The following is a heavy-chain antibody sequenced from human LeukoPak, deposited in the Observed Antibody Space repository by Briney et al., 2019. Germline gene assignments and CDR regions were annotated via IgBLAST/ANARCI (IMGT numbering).Heavy chain of an antibody. V-gene: IGHV1-2*02. J-gene: IGHJ6*03. Sequence: GASVKVSCKASGYTFTGYYMHWVRQAPGQGLEWMGWINPNSGGTNYVQKFQGRVTMTRDTSITTAYMELSRLRSDDTAVYYCARACSYYYYMDVWGKGTTVTVSS. CDR3: ARACSYYYYMDV. D-gene: IGHD2-15*01. CDR1: GYTFTGYY. CDR2: INPNSGGT.